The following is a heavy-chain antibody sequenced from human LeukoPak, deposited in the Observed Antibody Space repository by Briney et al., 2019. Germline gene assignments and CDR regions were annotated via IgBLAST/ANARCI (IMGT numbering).Heavy chain of an antibody. J-gene: IGHJ4*02. D-gene: IGHD3-22*01. CDR1: GFTFINYA. V-gene: IGHV3-23*01. Sequence: PGGSLRLSCAASGFTFINYAMSWVRQTPGKGLEWVSTVSGPGSSTDYADSVKGRFTISRDNSKNTLFLQMHSLRAEDTALYYCAKHLYYDGSGYSLDYWGQGTLVTVSS. CDR2: VSGPGSST. CDR3: AKHLYYDGSGYSLDY.